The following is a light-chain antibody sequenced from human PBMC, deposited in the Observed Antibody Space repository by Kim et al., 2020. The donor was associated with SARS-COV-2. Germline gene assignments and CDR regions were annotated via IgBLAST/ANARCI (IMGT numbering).Light chain of an antibody. CDR3: QQDGNVPPHT. CDR1: PSGCGNR. CDR2: SGS. V-gene: IGKV3-20*01. J-gene: IGKJ2*01. Sequence: SPGEKATPSFKARPSGCGNRLAWYQQKTGQAPRPLIFSGSSRATGVLERFRGSGVGTEFILRISRPEPEDFAMKYCQQDGNVPPHTFGQGTKLEI.